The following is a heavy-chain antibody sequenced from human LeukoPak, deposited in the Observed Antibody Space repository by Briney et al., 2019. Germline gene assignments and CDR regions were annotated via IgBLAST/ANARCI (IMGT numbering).Heavy chain of an antibody. Sequence: GGSLRLSCAASGFTVSSSYMSWVRQAPGKGLEWVSVIYSGGSTYYEDSVKGRFTISSDNSNNSLNHQMNRLTADNTAIYYYGRDSPDYGGKGFDYWGQGTLVTVSS. J-gene: IGHJ4*02. CDR2: IYSGGST. CDR3: GRDSPDYGGKGFDY. V-gene: IGHV3-53*01. CDR1: GFTVSSSY. D-gene: IGHD4-23*01.